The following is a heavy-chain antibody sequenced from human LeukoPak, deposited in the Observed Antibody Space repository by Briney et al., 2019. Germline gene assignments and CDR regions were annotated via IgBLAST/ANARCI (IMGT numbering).Heavy chain of an antibody. Sequence: SETLSLTCTVSGGSISSYYWSWIRQPAGKGLEWIGRIYTSGSTNYNPSLKSRVTMSVDTSKNQFSMKLSSVTAADTAVYYCARDRLDTAMVTPFDYWGQGTLVTVSS. CDR3: ARDRLDTAMVTPFDY. V-gene: IGHV4-4*07. CDR2: IYTSGST. D-gene: IGHD5-18*01. J-gene: IGHJ4*02. CDR1: GGSISSYY.